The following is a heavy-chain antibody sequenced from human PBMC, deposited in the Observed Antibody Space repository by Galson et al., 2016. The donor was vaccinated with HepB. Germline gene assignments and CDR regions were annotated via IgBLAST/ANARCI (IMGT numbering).Heavy chain of an antibody. J-gene: IGHJ4*02. V-gene: IGHV3-7*04. D-gene: IGHD3-10*01. CDR1: GFTFNNYW. CDR3: ARGSYYGSGSYGVYFDY. Sequence: SLRLSCAASGFTFNNYWMSWVRQAPGKGLEWVANIKRDGTEKYYLDSVEGRFTVSRDNAKNSLSLQMDSLRAEDTAVYYSARGSYYGSGSYGVYFDYWGQGTLVTVSS. CDR2: IKRDGTEK.